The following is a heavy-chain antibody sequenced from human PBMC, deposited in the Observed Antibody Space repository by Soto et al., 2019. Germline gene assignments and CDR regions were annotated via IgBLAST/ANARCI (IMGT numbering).Heavy chain of an antibody. CDR1: GYTFTSYG. D-gene: IGHD6-19*01. CDR2: ISAYNGNT. J-gene: IGHJ6*03. Sequence: ASVKVSCKASGYTFTSYGISLVRQAPGQGLEWMGWISAYNGNTNYAQKLQGRVTMTTDTSTSTAYMELRSLRSDDTAVYYCARDKGYSSGWYDYYMDVWGKRTTVTVSS. V-gene: IGHV1-18*01. CDR3: ARDKGYSSGWYDYYMDV.